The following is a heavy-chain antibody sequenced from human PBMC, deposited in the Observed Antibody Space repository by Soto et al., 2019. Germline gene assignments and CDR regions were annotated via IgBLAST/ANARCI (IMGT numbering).Heavy chain of an antibody. V-gene: IGHV3-7*01. D-gene: IGHD7-27*01. CDR3: ARDPGWGALDY. Sequence: EVRLVESGGGLVQPGGSLRLSCAASGFTFSDSWMSWVRQAPGKGLEWVALLSQDQSANSYLDSVKGRFTISRDNSKKSLFLQMNSLRAEDTAVYYCARDPGWGALDYWGLGTLVTVSS. CDR1: GFTFSDSW. CDR2: LSQDQSAN. J-gene: IGHJ4*02.